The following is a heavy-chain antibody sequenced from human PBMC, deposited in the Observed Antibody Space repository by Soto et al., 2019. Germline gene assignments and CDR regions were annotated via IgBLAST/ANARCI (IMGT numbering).Heavy chain of an antibody. J-gene: IGHJ4*02. D-gene: IGHD2-21*01. V-gene: IGHV3-30-3*01. CDR3: ARSAAIDYFDY. CDR1: GFIFSSHP. Sequence: QVQLVESGGGVVQPGRSLRLSCAASGFIFSSHPMHWVRQAPGKGLEWLAVISYDGGNKYYADSVKGRFTISRDNSKNKLSLQMNSLRPEDTAVYYCARSAAIDYFDYWGQGTLVTVSS. CDR2: ISYDGGNK.